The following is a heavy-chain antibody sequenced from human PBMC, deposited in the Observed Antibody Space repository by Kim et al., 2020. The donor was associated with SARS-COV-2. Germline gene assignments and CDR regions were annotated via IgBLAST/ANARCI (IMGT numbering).Heavy chain of an antibody. Sequence: GGSLRLSCAASGFSFSSYWMHWVRQAPGKGLVWVSRINTDGSSTGYADSVKGRFTISKDNAKNTVYLQMSSLRADDTAVYYCARDSGRIVDYWGQGTWSP. CDR1: GFSFSSYW. CDR3: ARDSGRIVDY. D-gene: IGHD3-10*01. V-gene: IGHV3-74*01. CDR2: INTDGSST. J-gene: IGHJ4*02.